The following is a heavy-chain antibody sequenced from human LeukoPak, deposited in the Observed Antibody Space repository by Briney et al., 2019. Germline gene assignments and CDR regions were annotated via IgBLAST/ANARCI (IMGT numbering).Heavy chain of an antibody. J-gene: IGHJ4*02. V-gene: IGHV4-61*09. Sequence: SETLSLTCTVSGGSISSGSYDWYWIRQPAGKGLEWIGHIYTSGTSNYNPSLRSRVTISVDTSKDQFSLKLTSVTAADTAVYYCTKGRGIWGQGTLVTVSS. CDR2: IYTSGTS. CDR1: GGSISSGSYD. D-gene: IGHD3-10*01. CDR3: TKGRGI.